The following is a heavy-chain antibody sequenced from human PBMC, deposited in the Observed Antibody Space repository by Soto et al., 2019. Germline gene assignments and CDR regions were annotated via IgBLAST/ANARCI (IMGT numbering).Heavy chain of an antibody. D-gene: IGHD3-22*01. J-gene: IGHJ4*02. V-gene: IGHV4-61*01. CDR2: IYYSGNT. CDR1: GGSVSSGPYY. CDR3: ARGGRHDDSSSYRSLGY. Sequence: QVQLQESGPGLVKPSETLSLTCTVSGGSVSSGPYYWSWIRPPPGKGLGWIGYIYYSGNTNYNPTLTSRVTISVDTSKNQSSLKVSSVTAADTAVYYCARGGRHDDSSSYRSLGYWGQGTLVTVSS.